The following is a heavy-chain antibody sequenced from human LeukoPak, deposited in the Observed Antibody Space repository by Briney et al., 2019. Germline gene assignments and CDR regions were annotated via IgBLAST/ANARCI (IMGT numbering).Heavy chain of an antibody. D-gene: IGHD4-17*01. J-gene: IGHJ4*02. CDR3: ARVRGDYRIGYYFDY. Sequence: SETLSLTCTVSGGSISSYYWSWIRQPPGKGLEWIGYIHYSGSTNYNPSLKSRVTISVDTSKNQFSLKLSSVTAADTAVYYCARVRGDYRIGYYFDYWGQGTLVTVSS. V-gene: IGHV4-59*08. CDR1: GGSISSYY. CDR2: IHYSGST.